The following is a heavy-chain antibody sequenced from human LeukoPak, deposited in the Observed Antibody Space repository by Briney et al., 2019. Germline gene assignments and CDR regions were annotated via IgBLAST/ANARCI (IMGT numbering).Heavy chain of an antibody. Sequence: GGSLRLSCAASGFTFSSYGMHWVRQAPGKGLEWVAVIWYDGSNKYYADSVKGRFTISRDNSKNTLYLQMNSLRAEDTAVYYCARDRLNYYDSSRYFDYWGQGTLVTISS. V-gene: IGHV3-33*01. CDR3: ARDRLNYYDSSRYFDY. D-gene: IGHD3-22*01. CDR1: GFTFSSYG. CDR2: IWYDGSNK. J-gene: IGHJ4*02.